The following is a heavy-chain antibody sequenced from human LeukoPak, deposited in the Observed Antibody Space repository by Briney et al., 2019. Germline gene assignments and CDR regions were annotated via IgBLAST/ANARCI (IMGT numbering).Heavy chain of an antibody. Sequence: PGGSLRLSCAASGFTFGTYWMTWVRQAPGKGLEWVANIKQDGSEKYYVDSVRGRFTISRDNAKKSLYLQMNSLRAEDTAVYYCARANSSSSPFDYWGQGTLVTVSS. CDR3: ARANSSSSPFDY. D-gene: IGHD6-6*01. V-gene: IGHV3-7*01. J-gene: IGHJ4*02. CDR2: IKQDGSEK. CDR1: GFTFGTYW.